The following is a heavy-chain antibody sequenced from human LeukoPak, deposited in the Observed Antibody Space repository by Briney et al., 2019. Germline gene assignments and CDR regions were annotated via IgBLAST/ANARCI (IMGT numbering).Heavy chain of an antibody. V-gene: IGHV4-30-4*07. CDR3: ARTRGREVGPTAFQY. Sequence: TLSLTCAVSGVSLISDVYSWSWLRQPPGEGLEWIGYMYYTGNTYYNPSLKSRVTISVHTSKNQFSLKLSSVTAAGTAVYYCARTRGREVGPTAFQYWGQGTLVTVSA. CDR2: MYYTGNT. J-gene: IGHJ4*02. CDR1: GVSLISDVYS. D-gene: IGHD1-26*01.